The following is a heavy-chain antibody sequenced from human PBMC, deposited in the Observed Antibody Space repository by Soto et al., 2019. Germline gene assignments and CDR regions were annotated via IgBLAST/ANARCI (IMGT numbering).Heavy chain of an antibody. CDR2: ISYDGSNK. D-gene: IGHD7-27*01. Sequence: QVQLVESGGGVVQPGRSLRLSCAASGFTFSSYGMHWVRQAPGKGLEWVAVISYDGSNKYYADSVRGRFTISRDTSNNTLYLQMNSLRAEDTAVYYWGKDLGMSKDYFDYWGQGTLVTVSS. J-gene: IGHJ4*02. CDR1: GFTFSSYG. CDR3: GKDLGMSKDYFDY. V-gene: IGHV3-30*18.